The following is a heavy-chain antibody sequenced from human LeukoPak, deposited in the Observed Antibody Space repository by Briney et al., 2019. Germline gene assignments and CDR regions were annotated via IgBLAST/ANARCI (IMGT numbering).Heavy chain of an antibody. Sequence: ASVKVSCKASGGTFSSYAISWVRQAPGQGLEWMGRIIPILGIANYAQKFQGRVTITADKSTSTAYMELSSLRSEDTAVYYCASDSSGWYGGIIYYFDYWGQGTLVTVSS. V-gene: IGHV1-69*04. D-gene: IGHD6-19*01. CDR2: IIPILGIA. CDR3: ASDSSGWYGGIIYYFDY. J-gene: IGHJ4*02. CDR1: GGTFSSYA.